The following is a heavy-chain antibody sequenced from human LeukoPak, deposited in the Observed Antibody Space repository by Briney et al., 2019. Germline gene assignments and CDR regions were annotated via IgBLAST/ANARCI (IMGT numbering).Heavy chain of an antibody. J-gene: IGHJ4*02. Sequence: PGGSLRLSCAASGFTFSSYEMNRVRQAPGKGLEWASYISSSGSTIYYADSVKGRFTISRDNAKNSLYLQMNSLRAEDTAVYYCARNRGEPLDYWGQGTLVTVSS. CDR3: ARNRGEPLDY. CDR1: GFTFSSYE. CDR2: ISSSGSTI. V-gene: IGHV3-48*03. D-gene: IGHD4-17*01.